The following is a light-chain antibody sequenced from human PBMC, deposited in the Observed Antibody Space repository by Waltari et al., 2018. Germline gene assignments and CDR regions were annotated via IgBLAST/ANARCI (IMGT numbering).Light chain of an antibody. CDR2: EVT. CDR1: RSDVGKYNL. CDR3: CSYAGSGIVI. J-gene: IGLJ2*01. Sequence: QSALTQPASVSGSPGQSLTISCTGTRSDVGKYNLVPWYQQHPGKVPKVLIYEVTKRPSGVSNRFSGSKSGNTASLTISGLQAEDEADYYCCSYAGSGIVIFGGGTKLTVL. V-gene: IGLV2-23*02.